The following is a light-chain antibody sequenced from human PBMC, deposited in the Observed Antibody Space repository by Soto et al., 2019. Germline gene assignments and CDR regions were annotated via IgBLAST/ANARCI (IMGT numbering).Light chain of an antibody. V-gene: IGLV2-14*01. J-gene: IGLJ2*01. CDR1: SSDVGGYNY. CDR2: EVS. Sequence: QSALTQPASVSGSPGQSITISCTGTSSDVGGYNYVSWYQHYPGKAPRLMIYEVSNRPSGVYNRFSGSKSGNTASLTISGLQAEDEADYYCSSYTTSSTVVFGGGTKLTVL. CDR3: SSYTTSSTVV.